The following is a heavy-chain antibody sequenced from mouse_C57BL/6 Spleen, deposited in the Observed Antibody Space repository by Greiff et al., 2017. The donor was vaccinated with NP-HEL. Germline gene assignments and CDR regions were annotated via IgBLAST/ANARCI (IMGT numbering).Heavy chain of an antibody. CDR3: ARSTGAWFAY. Sequence: VKLMESGAELVMPGASVKLSCKASGYTFTSYWMHWVKQRPGQGLEWIGEIDPSDSYTNYNQKFKGKSTLTVDKSSSTAYMQLSSLTSEDSAVYYCARSTGAWFAYWGQGTLVTVSA. CDR2: IDPSDSYT. J-gene: IGHJ3*01. CDR1: GYTFTSYW. D-gene: IGHD4-1*02. V-gene: IGHV1-69*01.